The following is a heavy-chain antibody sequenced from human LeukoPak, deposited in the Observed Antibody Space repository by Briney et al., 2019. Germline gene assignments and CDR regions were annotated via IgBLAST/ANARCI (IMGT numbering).Heavy chain of an antibody. CDR1: GFTFSSYW. Sequence: GGSLRLSCAASGFTFSSYWMHWVRHAPGKGLVWVSRIKSDGSSTSYADSVKGRFTIFRDNAKDSVYLQMNSLRAEDSAIYYCAREGFYFFDFWGQGTLVTVSS. V-gene: IGHV3-74*01. CDR2: IKSDGSST. CDR3: AREGFYFFDF. J-gene: IGHJ4*01.